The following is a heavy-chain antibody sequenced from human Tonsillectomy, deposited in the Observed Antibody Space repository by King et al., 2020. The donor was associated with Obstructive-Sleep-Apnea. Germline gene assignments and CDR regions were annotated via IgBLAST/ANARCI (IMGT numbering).Heavy chain of an antibody. V-gene: IGHV4-59*01. CDR2: IYYSGST. CDR1: GGSISSYY. Sequence: VQLQESGPGLVKPSETLSLTCTVSGGSISSYYWSWIRQPPGKGLEWIGYIYYSGSTNYNPSLKSRVTISVDTSKNQFSLKLSSVTAADTAVYYCARASRSGYSDYWGQGTLVTVSS. CDR3: ARASRSGYSDY. D-gene: IGHD3-22*01. J-gene: IGHJ4*02.